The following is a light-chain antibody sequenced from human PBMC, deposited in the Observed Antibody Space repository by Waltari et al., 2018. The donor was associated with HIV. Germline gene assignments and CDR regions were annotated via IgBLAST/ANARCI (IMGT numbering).Light chain of an antibody. CDR2: NVN. J-gene: IGLJ2*01. Sequence: QSALTQPASVSGSPGQSITISCTGTSGDVGGYNFVSWYQKHPGKAPKLIIYNVNIRPSGDSIRFSGSRSANTASLTISGLQAEDEADYFCSSYTSSGPRYVLFGGGIRLTVL. V-gene: IGLV2-14*03. CDR3: SSYTSSGPRYVL. CDR1: SGDVGGYNF.